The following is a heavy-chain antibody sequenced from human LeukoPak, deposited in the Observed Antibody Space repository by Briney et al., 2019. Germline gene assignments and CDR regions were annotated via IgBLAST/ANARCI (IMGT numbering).Heavy chain of an antibody. J-gene: IGHJ3*02. V-gene: IGHV4-4*07. CDR1: GGSISSYY. CDR3: ARDITIFGVVAHAFDI. D-gene: IGHD3-3*01. Sequence: PSETLSLTCTVSGGSISSYYWSWIRQPAGEGLEWIGRIYTSGSTNYNPSLKSRVTMSVDTSKNQFSLKLSSVTAADTAVYYCARDITIFGVVAHAFDIWGQGTMVTVSS. CDR2: IYTSGST.